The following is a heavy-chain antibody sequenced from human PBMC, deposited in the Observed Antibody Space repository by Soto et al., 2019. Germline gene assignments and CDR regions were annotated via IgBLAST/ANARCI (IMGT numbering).Heavy chain of an antibody. CDR1: GGSISSGGYY. CDR3: ARRPYDFWSGYIDY. Sequence: SETLSLTCTVSGGSISSGGYYWSWIRQHPGKGLEWIGYIYYSGSTYYNPSLKSRVTISVDTSKNQFSLKLSSVTAADTAVYYCARRPYDFWSGYIDYWGQGTLVTVSS. CDR2: IYYSGST. J-gene: IGHJ4*02. D-gene: IGHD3-3*01. V-gene: IGHV4-31*03.